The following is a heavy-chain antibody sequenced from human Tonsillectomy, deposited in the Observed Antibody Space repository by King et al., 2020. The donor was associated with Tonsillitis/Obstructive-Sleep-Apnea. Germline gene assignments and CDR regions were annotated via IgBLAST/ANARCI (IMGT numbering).Heavy chain of an antibody. CDR1: GFTFSNAW. D-gene: IGHD3-3*01. CDR3: TAPDYDFWSGYKQLKYWYFDP. CDR2: IKSKTDGGTT. V-gene: IGHV3-15*01. Sequence: VQLVESGGGLVKPGGSLRLSCAASGFTFSNAWMSWVRQAPGKGLEWGGRIKSKTDGGTTDYAAPVKGRFTISRDASKNTLYLQMNSLKTEDTAVYYCTAPDYDFWSGYKQLKYWYFDPWGRGTLVTVSS. J-gene: IGHJ2*01.